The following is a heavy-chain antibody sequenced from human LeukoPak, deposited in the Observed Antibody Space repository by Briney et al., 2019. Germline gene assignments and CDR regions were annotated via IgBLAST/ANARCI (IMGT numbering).Heavy chain of an antibody. CDR1: GYTFTGYY. V-gene: IGHV1-2*02. J-gene: IGHJ4*02. Sequence: ASVKVSCKASGYTFTGYYIHWVRQAPGQGLEWMGWINPNSGDTNYAQKLQGRVTMTTDTSTSTAYMELRSLRSDDTAVYYCARDPSGYCSSTSCSPRFDYWGQGTLVTVSS. CDR3: ARDPSGYCSSTSCSPRFDY. CDR2: INPNSGDT. D-gene: IGHD2-2*01.